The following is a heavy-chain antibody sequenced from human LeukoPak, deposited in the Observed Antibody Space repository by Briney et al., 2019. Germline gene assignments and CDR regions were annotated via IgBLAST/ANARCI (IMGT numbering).Heavy chain of an antibody. Sequence: SETLSLTCTVSGGSISSYYWSWIRQPPGKGLEWIGYIYYSGSTNYNPSLKSRVTISVDTSKNQFSLKLSSVTAADTAVYYCARDLESGSSWYGPYYYYYGMDVWGQGTTVTVSS. V-gene: IGHV4-59*12. CDR1: GGSISSYY. CDR2: IYYSGST. CDR3: ARDLESGSSWYGPYYYYYGMDV. J-gene: IGHJ6*02. D-gene: IGHD6-13*01.